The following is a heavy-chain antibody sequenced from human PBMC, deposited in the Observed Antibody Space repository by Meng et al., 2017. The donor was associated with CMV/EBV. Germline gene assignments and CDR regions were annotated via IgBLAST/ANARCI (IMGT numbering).Heavy chain of an antibody. CDR1: GGTFSSYA. Sequence: SVKVSCKASGGTFSSYAISWVRQAPGQGLEWMGGIIPILGIANYAQKFQGRVTMTRDTSTSTVYMELSSLRSEDTAVYYCARVEGATPSYAAYWGQGTLVTVSS. D-gene: IGHD1-26*01. CDR3: ARVEGATPSYAAY. J-gene: IGHJ4*02. V-gene: IGHV1-69*10. CDR2: IIPILGIA.